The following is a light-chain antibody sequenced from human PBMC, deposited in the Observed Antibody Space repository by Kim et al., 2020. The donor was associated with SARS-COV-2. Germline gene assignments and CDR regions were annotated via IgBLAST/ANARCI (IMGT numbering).Light chain of an antibody. CDR1: SLRSYY. Sequence: SSELTQDPAVSVALGQTVRITCQGDSLRSYYASWYQQKPGQAPVLVIYGKNNRPSGIPDRFSGSSSGNTASFTITGAQAEDEADYYCNSRASSGVVFGGG. J-gene: IGLJ2*01. CDR2: GKN. CDR3: NSRASSGVV. V-gene: IGLV3-19*01.